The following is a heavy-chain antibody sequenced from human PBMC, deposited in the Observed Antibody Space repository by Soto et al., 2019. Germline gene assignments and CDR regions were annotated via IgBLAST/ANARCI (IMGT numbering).Heavy chain of an antibody. CDR3: AADPPGSSGYYYGDGMDV. D-gene: IGHD3-22*01. CDR1: GFTFTSSA. V-gene: IGHV1-58*01. J-gene: IGHJ6*02. Sequence: SVKVSCKASGFTFTSSAVQWVRQARGQRLEWIGWIVVGSGNTNYAQKFQERVTITRDMSTSTAYMELSSLRSEDTAVYYCAADPPGSSGYYYGDGMDVWGQGTTVTVPS. CDR2: IVVGSGNT.